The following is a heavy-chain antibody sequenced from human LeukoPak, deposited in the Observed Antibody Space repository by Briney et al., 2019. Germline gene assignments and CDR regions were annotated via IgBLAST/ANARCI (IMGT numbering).Heavy chain of an antibody. CDR1: GFTFSSYW. D-gene: IGHD3-22*01. V-gene: IGHV3-7*03. Sequence: GGSLRLSCAASGFTFSSYWMSWVRQAPGKGLEWVANIKQDGSEKYYVDSVKGRFTISRDNAKNSLYLQMNSLRAEDTAVYYCAKDSTNYYDSSGYYYWGQGTLVTVSS. CDR3: AKDSTNYYDSSGYYY. CDR2: IKQDGSEK. J-gene: IGHJ4*02.